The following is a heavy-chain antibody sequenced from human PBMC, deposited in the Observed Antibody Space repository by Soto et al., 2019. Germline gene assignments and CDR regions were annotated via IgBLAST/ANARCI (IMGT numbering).Heavy chain of an antibody. CDR2: IHYRGST. CDR1: GGSFSDHY. D-gene: IGHD3-22*01. V-gene: IGHV4-59*11. Sequence: SETLSLTCTVSGGSFSDHYWSWIRQPPGKGLEWIGYIHYRGSTNYNPSLKSRVTTSVDMSKKQVSLRLSSVTAADTAMYYCARSIRGDFDSSGYYWPDYFDHWGQGTPVTVSS. CDR3: ARSIRGDFDSSGYYWPDYFDH. J-gene: IGHJ4*02.